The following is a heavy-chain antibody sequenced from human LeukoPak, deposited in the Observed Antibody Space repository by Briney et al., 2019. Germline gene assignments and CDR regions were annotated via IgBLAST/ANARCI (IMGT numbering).Heavy chain of an antibody. CDR2: ISYDGSNE. D-gene: IGHD2-2*01. J-gene: IGHJ4*02. Sequence: PGGSLRLSCAASEFTFDSYAMHWVRQAPGKGLEWVAVISYDGSNEYYTDSVRGRFSISRDNSKNTLYLQMNSLSAEDTAVYHCAKGSSASRPYYFDYWGQGTLVTVSS. CDR3: AKGSSASRPYYFDY. V-gene: IGHV3-30-3*01. CDR1: EFTFDSYA.